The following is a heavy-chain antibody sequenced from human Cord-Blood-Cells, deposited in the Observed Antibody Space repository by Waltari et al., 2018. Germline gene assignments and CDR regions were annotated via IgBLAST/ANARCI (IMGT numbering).Heavy chain of an antibody. D-gene: IGHD5-18*01. V-gene: IGHV4-38-2*02. CDR1: GYSISSGYY. J-gene: IGHJ3*02. CDR3: ARGGRIQLWLHAFDI. Sequence: QVQLQESGPGLVKPSETLSLTCTVSGYSISSGYYWGWIRQPPGKGLEWIGSIYHSGSTYYNPSLKSRVTISVDTSKDQFSLKLSAVTAADTAGYYCARGGRIQLWLHAFDIWGQGTMVTVSS. CDR2: IYHSGST.